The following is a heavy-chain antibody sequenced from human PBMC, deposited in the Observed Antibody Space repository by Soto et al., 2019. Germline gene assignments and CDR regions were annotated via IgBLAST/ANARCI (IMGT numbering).Heavy chain of an antibody. J-gene: IGHJ4*02. CDR1: GYTFTDHY. CDR3: ARELQGLYYFDY. Sequence: ASVKVSCKASGYTFTDHYVHWVRQAPGQGLEWMGWINSKSGGTNYAQKFQGRVTMTRDTSISTAYMELSRLTYDDTAVYYCARELQGLYYFDYWGQGTLVTVSS. CDR2: INSKSGGT. V-gene: IGHV1-2*02. D-gene: IGHD4-4*01.